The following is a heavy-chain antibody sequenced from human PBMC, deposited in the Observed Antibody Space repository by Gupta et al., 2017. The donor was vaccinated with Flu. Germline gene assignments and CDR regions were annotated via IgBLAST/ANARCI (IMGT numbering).Heavy chain of an antibody. CDR3: VRGPEGDFGDYISY. J-gene: IGHJ4*02. D-gene: IGHD4-17*01. Sequence: QVHLVQSGSELKKPGASVKVSCKASGSTFSNYAMNWVRQAPGQGLEWMGWINTNTGNPTYAQGFTGRFVFSLDTSVSTAYLQISSLKAADSAVYYCVRGPEGDFGDYISYWGQGTLVTVSS. CDR1: GSTFSNYA. CDR2: INTNTGNP. V-gene: IGHV7-4-1*02.